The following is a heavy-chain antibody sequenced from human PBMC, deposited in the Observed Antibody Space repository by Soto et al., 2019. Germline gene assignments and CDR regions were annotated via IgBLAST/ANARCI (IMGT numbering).Heavy chain of an antibody. CDR1: GGSISSSGYY. CDR2: IYYSGST. Sequence: SEILCLTCTVSGGSISSSGYYWGWIRQPPGKGLEWIGSIYYSGSTYYNPSLKSRVTISVDTSKNQFSLKLSSVTAADTAVYYCARQQPTSFNWFDPWGQGTLVTVSS. J-gene: IGHJ5*02. D-gene: IGHD1-26*01. CDR3: ARQQPTSFNWFDP. V-gene: IGHV4-39*01.